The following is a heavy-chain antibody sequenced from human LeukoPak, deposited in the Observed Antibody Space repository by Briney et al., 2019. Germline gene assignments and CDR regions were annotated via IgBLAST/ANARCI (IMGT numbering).Heavy chain of an antibody. CDR2: ISSVSTYI. J-gene: IGHJ3*02. CDR3: ARGSSSTGFDI. CDR1: GFTFSSYS. D-gene: IGHD2-2*01. V-gene: IGHV3-21*01. Sequence: PGGSLRLSCAASGFTFSSYSMNWVRQAPGKGLEWVSSISSVSTYIYYADSVKGRFTISRDNAKNSLYLQMNTLRAEDTAVYYCARGSSSTGFDIWGQGTMVIVSS.